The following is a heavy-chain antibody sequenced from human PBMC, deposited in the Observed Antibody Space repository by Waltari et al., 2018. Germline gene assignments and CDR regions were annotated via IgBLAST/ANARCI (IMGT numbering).Heavy chain of an antibody. D-gene: IGHD3-3*01. CDR1: GFTFTTYW. Sequence: VESGGGLVQPGGSLRLSCAASGFTFTTYWMSWVRQAPGKGLGWVDNVKTDGSGKYYVDSVKGRFTISRDNAKNSLSLQMSALRVEDTGRYYCARDWSGSGRGINYWGQGTLVTVSS. CDR2: VKTDGSGK. CDR3: ARDWSGSGRGINY. V-gene: IGHV3-7*01. J-gene: IGHJ4*02.